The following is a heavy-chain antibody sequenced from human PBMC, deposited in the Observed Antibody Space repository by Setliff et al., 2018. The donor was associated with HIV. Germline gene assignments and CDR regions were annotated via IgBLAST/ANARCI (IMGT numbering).Heavy chain of an antibody. CDR3: AHKEAPTPDCFGP. CDR2: IYGNDIE. V-gene: IGHV2-5*01. J-gene: IGHJ5*02. D-gene: IGHD2-15*01. CDR1: GFSLTPRGEG. Sequence: SGPTLVNPTQTLTLTCTFSGFSLTPRGEGVAWIRQPPGKALEWLAIIYGNDIERYSPSLRSRLTITKDTSKNQVVLTMTDMDPVDTATYYCAHKEAPTPDCFGPWGQGTLVTVSS.